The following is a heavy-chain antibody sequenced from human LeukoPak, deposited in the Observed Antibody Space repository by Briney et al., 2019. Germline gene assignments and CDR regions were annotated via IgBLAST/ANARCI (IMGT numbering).Heavy chain of an antibody. V-gene: IGHV4-34*01. CDR3: ARGWVVTAYAPFDP. Sequence: SQTLSLTCAVYGGSFSGYYWTWIRQTPGKGLEWIGGINHGGSTNYNPSLRSRVTISVDTSKNQFSLRLRSVSAADTAVYCCARGWVVTAYAPFDPWGQGTLVIVSS. J-gene: IGHJ5*02. CDR1: GGSFSGYY. D-gene: IGHD2-21*02. CDR2: INHGGST.